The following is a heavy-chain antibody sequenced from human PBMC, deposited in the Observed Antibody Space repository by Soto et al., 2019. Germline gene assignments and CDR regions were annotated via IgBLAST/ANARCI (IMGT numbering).Heavy chain of an antibody. CDR2: ISYDGSNK. D-gene: IGHD6-13*01. V-gene: IGHV3-30-3*01. CDR3: ARDLGSSWGYYYYYDGMDV. CDR1: GFTFSSYA. Sequence: PGGSLRLSCAASGFTFSSYAMHWVRQAPGKGLEWVAVISYDGSNKYYADSVKGRFTISRDNSKNTLYLQMNSLRAEDTAVYYCARDLGSSWGYYYYYDGMDVCGQGTTVTVSS. J-gene: IGHJ6*02.